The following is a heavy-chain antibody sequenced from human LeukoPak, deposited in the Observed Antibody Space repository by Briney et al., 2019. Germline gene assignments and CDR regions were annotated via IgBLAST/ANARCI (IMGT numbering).Heavy chain of an antibody. J-gene: IGHJ4*02. V-gene: IGHV1-18*01. CDR3: ARDRQAYYYGSGSSLPEDY. Sequence: ASVKVSCKASGYTFTSYGISWVRQAPGQGLEWMGRISAYNGNTNYAQKLQGRVTMTTDTSTSTAYVELRSLRSDDTAVYYCARDRQAYYYGSGSSLPEDYWGQGTLVTVSS. CDR2: ISAYNGNT. D-gene: IGHD3-10*01. CDR1: GYTFTSYG.